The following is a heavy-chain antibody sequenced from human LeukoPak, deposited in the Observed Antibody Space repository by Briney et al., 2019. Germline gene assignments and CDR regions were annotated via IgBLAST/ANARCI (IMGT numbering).Heavy chain of an antibody. D-gene: IGHD3-22*01. V-gene: IGHV4-34*01. CDR1: GGSFSGYY. J-gene: IGHJ5*02. CDR2: INHSGST. CDR3: AIVSRNYYDSSGYYYANWFDP. Sequence: SETLSLTCAVYGGSFSGYYWSWIRQPPGKGLEWIGEINHSGSTNYNPSLKSRVTISVDTSKNQFSLKLSSVTAADTAVYYCAIVSRNYYDSSGYYYANWFDPWGQGTLVIVSS.